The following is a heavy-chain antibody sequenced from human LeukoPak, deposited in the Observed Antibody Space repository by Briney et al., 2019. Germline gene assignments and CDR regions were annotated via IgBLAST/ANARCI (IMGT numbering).Heavy chain of an antibody. CDR3: ARRTMAYCFVY. D-gene: IGHD4/OR15-4a*01. J-gene: IGHJ4*02. CDR2: ISSSGATI. Sequence: QPGGSLRLSCAASGFAFSTYSMNWVRQAPGKGLEWLSYISSSGATIYYADSVKGRFAISRDNAENSPYLQMDSLRDEDTAAYYCARRTMAYCFVYWGQGTLVTVSS. V-gene: IGHV3-48*02. CDR1: GFAFSTYS.